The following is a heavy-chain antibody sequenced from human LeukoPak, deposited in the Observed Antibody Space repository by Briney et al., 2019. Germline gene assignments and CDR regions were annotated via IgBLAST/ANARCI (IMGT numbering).Heavy chain of an antibody. J-gene: IGHJ5*01. CDR1: GFTFGDYV. Sequence: PGRSLRLSCTASGFTFGDYVVNWVRQAPGKGLEWVGFIRRKAHDDTPQYAASVQGRFTISRDDSKSAAYLQMNSLKTEDTGVYYCVGAGGYDNWFDSWGQGTLVTVSS. CDR3: VGAGGYDNWFDS. D-gene: IGHD5-12*01. CDR2: IRRKAHDDTP. V-gene: IGHV3-49*04.